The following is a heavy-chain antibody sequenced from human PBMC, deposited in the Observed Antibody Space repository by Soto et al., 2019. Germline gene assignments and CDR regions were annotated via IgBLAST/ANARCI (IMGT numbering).Heavy chain of an antibody. D-gene: IGHD6-19*01. V-gene: IGHV4-61*01. CDR2: IYYSGST. J-gene: IGHJ4*02. Sequence: QVQLQESGPGLVKPSETLSLTCTVSGGSVSSGSYYWSWIRQPPGKGLEWIGYIYYSGSTNYNPSLRSRVTLSVDTSKNQFSLKLSSVTAADTAVYYCARIAVAGTGYFDYWGQGTLVTVSS. CDR3: ARIAVAGTGYFDY. CDR1: GGSVSSGSYY.